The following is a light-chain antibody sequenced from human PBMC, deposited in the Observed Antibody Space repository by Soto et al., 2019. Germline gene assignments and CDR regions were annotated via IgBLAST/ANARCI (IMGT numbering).Light chain of an antibody. V-gene: IGLV2-14*01. J-gene: IGLJ3*02. CDR1: SSDVGGYNY. Sequence: QSALTQPASVSGSPGQSITISCTGTSSDVGGYNYVSWYQQHPGKAPKLLISEVSVRPSGVSPRFSGSKSGNTASLTISGLQVEDEATYFCSSYTRSSALEVFGGGTKVTVL. CDR3: SSYTRSSALEV. CDR2: EVS.